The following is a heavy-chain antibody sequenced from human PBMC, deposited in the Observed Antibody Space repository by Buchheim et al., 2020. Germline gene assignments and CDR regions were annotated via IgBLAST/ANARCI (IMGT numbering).Heavy chain of an antibody. CDR2: TNEHATIT. CDR1: GFTFSSYW. J-gene: IGHJ4*02. Sequence: EVQLVESGGGSVQPGGSLRLSCEASGFTFSSYWMHWVRQVPGKELVCVSRTNEHATITDYADSVKRRFTISRDNAKYILYPQMNNLRAEDTAVYHCVRDLVGASDYWGQGIL. CDR3: VRDLVGASDY. V-gene: IGHV3-74*01.